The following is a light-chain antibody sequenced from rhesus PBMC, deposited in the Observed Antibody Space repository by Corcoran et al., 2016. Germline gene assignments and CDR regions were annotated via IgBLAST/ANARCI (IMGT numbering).Light chain of an antibody. J-gene: IGKJ4*01. Sequence: DIQMTQSPSSLSASVGDTVTITCRASQGISSWLAWYQQKPGKAPKLLFYKASSLQSGFPSRFSGSGSWTDFTLTISSLRSEDFATYYCQQYSSRPLTFGGGTKVEIK. CDR3: QQYSSRPLT. CDR1: QGISSW. V-gene: IGKV1-22*01. CDR2: KAS.